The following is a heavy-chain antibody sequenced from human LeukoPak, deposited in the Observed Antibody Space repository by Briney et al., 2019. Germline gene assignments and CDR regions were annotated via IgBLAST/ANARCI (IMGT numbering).Heavy chain of an antibody. J-gene: IGHJ4*02. D-gene: IGHD5-12*01. Sequence: GGSLRLSCAASGFTFSSYAMSWVRQAPGKGLEWVSAISGSGGSTYYADSVKGRFTISRDNSKNTLYLQMNSLRAEDAAVYYCAKGRSGYDDFDYWGQGTLVTVSS. CDR2: ISGSGGST. V-gene: IGHV3-23*01. CDR1: GFTFSSYA. CDR3: AKGRSGYDDFDY.